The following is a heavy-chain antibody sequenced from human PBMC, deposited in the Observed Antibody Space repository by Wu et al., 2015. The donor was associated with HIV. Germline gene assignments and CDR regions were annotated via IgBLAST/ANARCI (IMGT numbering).Heavy chain of an antibody. J-gene: IGHJ4*02. Sequence: QVQLVQSGAEVKQPGSSMKISCKASGNTFNAINWVRQAPGQGLEWMGGIIPLFGTTEYAHIFQGRVTITTDESTSTAYMRLSSLTSADTAVYYCATPRSPGFSSAWPTYFDFWGQGTLVTVSS. CDR2: IIPLFGTT. CDR1: GNTFNA. CDR3: ATPRSPGFSSAWPTYFDF. V-gene: IGHV1-69*05. D-gene: IGHD6-19*01.